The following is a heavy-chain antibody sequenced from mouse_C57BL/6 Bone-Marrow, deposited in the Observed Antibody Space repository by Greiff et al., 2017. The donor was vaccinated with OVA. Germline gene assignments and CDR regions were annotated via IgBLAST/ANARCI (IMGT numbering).Heavy chain of an antibody. CDR2: FYPGSGSI. D-gene: IGHD2-1*01. J-gene: IGHJ1*03. V-gene: IGHV1-62-2*01. Sequence: VQRVESGAELVKPGASVKLSCKASGYTFTEYTIHWVKQRSGQGLEWIGWFYPGSGSIKYNEKFKDKATLTADNSSITVYMELSRLTSEDSAVYFVARHAIPIYYGKWYFDVWGTGTTVTVSS. CDR1: GYTFTEYT. CDR3: ARHAIPIYYGKWYFDV.